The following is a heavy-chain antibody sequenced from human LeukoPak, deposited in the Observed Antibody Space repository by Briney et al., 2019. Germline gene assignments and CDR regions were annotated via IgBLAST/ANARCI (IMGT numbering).Heavy chain of an antibody. Sequence: ASVKVSFKASGYTFTSYGISWVRQAPGQGLEWMGWISAYNGNTNYAQKLQGRVTMTTDTSTSTAYMELRSLRSDDTAVYYCATTAVAGPNDAFDIWGQGTMVTVSS. J-gene: IGHJ3*02. CDR1: GYTFTSYG. D-gene: IGHD6-19*01. CDR3: ATTAVAGPNDAFDI. V-gene: IGHV1-18*01. CDR2: ISAYNGNT.